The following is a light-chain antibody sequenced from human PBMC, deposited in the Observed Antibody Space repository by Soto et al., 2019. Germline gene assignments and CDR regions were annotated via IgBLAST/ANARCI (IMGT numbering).Light chain of an antibody. CDR3: QSYDSSLSEGV. J-gene: IGLJ2*01. V-gene: IGLV1-40*01. Sequence: QSVLTQPPSVSGAPGQRVTISCTGSSSNIGAGYDVHWYQQLPGTAPKLLIYGNSNRPSGVPDRFSGSKSGTSASLAITGLQAEDDADYYCQSYDSSLSEGVFGGGTKLTVL. CDR1: SSNIGAGYD. CDR2: GNS.